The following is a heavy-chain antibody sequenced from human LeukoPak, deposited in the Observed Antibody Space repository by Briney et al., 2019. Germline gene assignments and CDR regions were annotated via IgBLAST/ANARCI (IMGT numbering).Heavy chain of an antibody. Sequence: KTSETLSLTCAVYGGSFSGYYWSWIRQPPGKGLEWIGEINHSGSTNYNPSLKSRVTISVDTSKNQFSLKLSSVTAADTAVYYCARGDYYDGSGYRGTIMPIDYWGQGTLVTVSS. CDR2: INHSGST. D-gene: IGHD3-22*01. CDR3: ARGDYYDGSGYRGTIMPIDY. CDR1: GGSFSGYY. V-gene: IGHV4-34*01. J-gene: IGHJ4*02.